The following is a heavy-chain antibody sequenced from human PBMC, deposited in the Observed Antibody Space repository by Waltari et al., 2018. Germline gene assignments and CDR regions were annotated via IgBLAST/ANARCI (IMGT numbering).Heavy chain of an antibody. J-gene: IGHJ4*02. Sequence: QVQLVESGGGVVQPGRSLSISCAASGFTFSRYAMHWVRQAPGKGLEWVAVISYDGSNKYYADSVKGRFTISRDNSKNTLYLQMNSLRAEDTAVYYCANGVIAAYFDYWGQGTLVTVSS. D-gene: IGHD2-21*01. CDR2: ISYDGSNK. CDR3: ANGVIAAYFDY. V-gene: IGHV3-30-3*01. CDR1: GFTFSRYA.